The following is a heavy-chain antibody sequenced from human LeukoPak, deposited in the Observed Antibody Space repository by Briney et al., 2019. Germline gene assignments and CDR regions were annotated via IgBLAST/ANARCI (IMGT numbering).Heavy chain of an antibody. Sequence: ASVKVSCKASGFRFPNYGVTWVRQAPGQGLEWMAWISAYDGHTKYKQKFQDRVSMTTDTSTTTAYMELRSLTSDDTAVYYCARACRFDRREAFDYWGQGTLVIVSS. CDR2: ISAYDGHT. CDR1: GFRFPNYG. V-gene: IGHV1-18*01. D-gene: IGHD1-26*01. J-gene: IGHJ4*02. CDR3: ARACRFDRREAFDY.